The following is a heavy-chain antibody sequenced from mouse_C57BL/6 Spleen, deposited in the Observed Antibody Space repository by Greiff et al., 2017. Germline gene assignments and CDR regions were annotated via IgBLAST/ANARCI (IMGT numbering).Heavy chain of an antibody. Sequence: EVKVVESEGGLVQPGSSMKLSCTASGYTFSDYYMAWVRQVPEKGLEWVANINYDGSSTYSLDSLKSSFIISRDNAKNILYLQMSSLKSEDTATYYCARAPYYYCSSLWYFDVWGTGTPVTVSS. D-gene: IGHD1-1*01. CDR3: ARAPYYYCSSLWYFDV. J-gene: IGHJ1*03. CDR2: INYDGSST. V-gene: IGHV5-16*01. CDR1: GYTFSDYY.